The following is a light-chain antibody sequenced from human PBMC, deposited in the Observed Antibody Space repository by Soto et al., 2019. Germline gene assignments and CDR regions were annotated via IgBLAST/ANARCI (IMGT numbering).Light chain of an antibody. CDR1: QGLSSR. V-gene: IGKV1-12*01. J-gene: IGKJ5*01. Sequence: DIQKTQSPSSVSASVGDRVTIICRASQGLSSRLAWYQQKPGKAPKLLIYAASSLQTGVPSRFSGSGSGTDFTLTISNLQPEDSATYYCQQGNSFPFTFGQGTRLEIK. CDR2: AAS. CDR3: QQGNSFPFT.